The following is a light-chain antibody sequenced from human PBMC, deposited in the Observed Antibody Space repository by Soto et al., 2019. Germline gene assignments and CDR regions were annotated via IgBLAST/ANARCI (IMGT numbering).Light chain of an antibody. CDR3: HQANSFPFT. V-gene: IGKV1-12*01. J-gene: IGKJ3*01. CDR1: PGISSW. CDR2: AAS. Sequence: DIQMTQSPSSVSASVGDRVTITCRASPGISSWLAWYQQKPGKAPKLLIYAASSLQSGVPSRFSGSGSGTDVTLTISSLQPEDFATYSCHQANSFPFTFGPGTKVDIK.